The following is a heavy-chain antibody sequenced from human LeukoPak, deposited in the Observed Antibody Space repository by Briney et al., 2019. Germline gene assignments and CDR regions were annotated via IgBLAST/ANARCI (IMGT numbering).Heavy chain of an antibody. J-gene: IGHJ6*02. CDR1: GFTFDDYA. D-gene: IGHD6-6*01. CDR2: ISWNSGSI. V-gene: IGHV3-9*01. CDR3: AKDLSHGSSSFSAYYYYGMDV. Sequence: PGRSLRLSCAASGFTFDDYAMHWVRQAPGKGLEWVSGISWNSGSIDYADSVKGRFTISRDNAKNSLYLQMNSLRAEDTALYYCAKDLSHGSSSFSAYYYYGMDVWGQGTTVTVSS.